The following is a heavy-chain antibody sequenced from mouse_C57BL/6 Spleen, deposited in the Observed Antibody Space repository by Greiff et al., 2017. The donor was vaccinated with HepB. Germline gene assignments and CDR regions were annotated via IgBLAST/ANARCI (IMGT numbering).Heavy chain of an antibody. D-gene: IGHD3-2*02. CDR1: GYTFTSYW. Sequence: VQLQQPGAELVKPGASVKLSCKASGYTFTSYWMQWVKQRPGQGLEWIGEIDPSDSYTNYNQKFKGKATLTVDTSSSTAYMQLSSLTSEDSAVYYCARGQLRLRFAYWGQGTLVTVSA. J-gene: IGHJ3*01. CDR3: ARGQLRLRFAY. CDR2: IDPSDSYT. V-gene: IGHV1-50*01.